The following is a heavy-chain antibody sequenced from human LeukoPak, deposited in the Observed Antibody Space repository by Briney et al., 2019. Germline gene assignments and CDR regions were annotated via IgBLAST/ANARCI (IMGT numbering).Heavy chain of an antibody. CDR3: ARLRFLEWLSLSEYYFDY. D-gene: IGHD3-3*01. V-gene: IGHV3-23*01. CDR1: GFTFSSYA. CDR2: ISGSGGST. J-gene: IGHJ4*02. Sequence: GGSLRLSCAASGFTFSSYAMTWVRQAPGKGLGWVSTISGSGGSTYYADSVKGRFTISRDNSKNTLYLQMNSLRAEDTAVYYCARLRFLEWLSLSEYYFDYWGQGTLVTVSS.